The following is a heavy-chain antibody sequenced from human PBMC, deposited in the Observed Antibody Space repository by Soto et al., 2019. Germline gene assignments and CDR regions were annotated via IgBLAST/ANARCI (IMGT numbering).Heavy chain of an antibody. J-gene: IGHJ6*02. CDR3: ARDRPAAGTLAV. V-gene: IGHV3-30*04. Sequence: QVQLVASGGGVVQPGRSLRLSCAASGFTFSRYAMHWVRQAPGKGLEWVAVISYDGSNKYYPDSVKGRFTISRDNSKNTLNLQMNSLRAEETAVYYCARDRPAAGTLAVWGQGTTVTVSS. CDR1: GFTFSRYA. CDR2: ISYDGSNK. D-gene: IGHD6-13*01.